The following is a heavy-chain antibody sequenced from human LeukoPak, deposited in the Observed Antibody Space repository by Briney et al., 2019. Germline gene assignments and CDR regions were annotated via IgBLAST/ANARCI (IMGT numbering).Heavy chain of an antibody. CDR2: IYYSGST. J-gene: IGHJ4*02. Sequence: SETLSLTCTVSGGSISSYYWSWIRQPPGKGLEWIGYIYYSGSTNYNPSLKSRVTISVDTSKNQFSLKLSSVTAADTAVYYCARVGELWSLGPYYFDYWGQGTLVTVSS. V-gene: IGHV4-59*08. CDR3: ARVGELWSLGPYYFDY. D-gene: IGHD3-10*01. CDR1: GGSISSYY.